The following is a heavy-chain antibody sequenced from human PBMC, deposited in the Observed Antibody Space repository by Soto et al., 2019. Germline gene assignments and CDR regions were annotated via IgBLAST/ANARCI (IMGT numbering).Heavy chain of an antibody. D-gene: IGHD3-3*01. CDR2: INHSGST. V-gene: IGHV4-34*01. J-gene: IGHJ5*02. CDR3: ARGQHDFWSGYLPQRTNWFDP. CDR1: GGSFSGYY. Sequence: SETLSLTCAVYGGSFSGYYWSWIRQPPGKGLEWIGEINHSGSTNYNPSLKSRVTISVDTSKNQFSLKLSSVTAADTAVYYCARGQHDFWSGYLPQRTNWFDPWGQGTLVTVSS.